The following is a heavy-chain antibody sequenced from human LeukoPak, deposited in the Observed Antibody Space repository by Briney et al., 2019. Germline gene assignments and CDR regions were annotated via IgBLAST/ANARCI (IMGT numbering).Heavy chain of an antibody. CDR1: GYTFTSYY. V-gene: IGHV1-46*01. CDR2: INPSGGST. D-gene: IGHD3-10*01. Sequence: GASVKLSCKASGYTFTSYYMHWVRQATGQGLEWMGIINPSGGSTSYAQKFQGRVTMTRDMSTSTVYMELSSLRSEDTAVYYCARDSYGPFDYWGQGTLVTVSS. J-gene: IGHJ4*02. CDR3: ARDSYGPFDY.